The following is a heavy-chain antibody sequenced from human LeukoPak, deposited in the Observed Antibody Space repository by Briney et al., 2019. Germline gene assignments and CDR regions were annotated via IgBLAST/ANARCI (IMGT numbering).Heavy chain of an antibody. CDR3: VSWGSSGWPDY. D-gene: IGHD6-19*01. CDR1: GGTFISYA. Sequence: ASVKVSCKASGGTFISYAISWVRQAPGQGLEWMGGIIPIFGTANYAQKFQGRVTITADESTSTAYKELSSLRSDDTAVYYCVSWGSSGWPDYWGQGTLVTVSS. V-gene: IGHV1-69*13. J-gene: IGHJ4*02. CDR2: IIPIFGTA.